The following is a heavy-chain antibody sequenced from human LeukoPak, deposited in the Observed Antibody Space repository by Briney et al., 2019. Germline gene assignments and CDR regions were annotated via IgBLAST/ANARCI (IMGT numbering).Heavy chain of an antibody. Sequence: PGGSLRLSCTASGFTFSSYWKSWVRQAPGKGLEWVANIKQDGSEKYYVDSVKGRFTISRDNAKNSLYLQMNSLRADDTAVYYCARDLTAILGFWSGYYSYMDVWGKWTTVTVSS. V-gene: IGHV3-7*01. CDR1: GFTFSSYW. CDR3: ARDLTAILGFWSGYYSYMDV. D-gene: IGHD3-3*01. J-gene: IGHJ6*03. CDR2: IKQDGSEK.